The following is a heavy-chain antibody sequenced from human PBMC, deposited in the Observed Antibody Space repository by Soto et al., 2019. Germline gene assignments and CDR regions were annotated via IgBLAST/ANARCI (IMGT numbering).Heavy chain of an antibody. CDR3: AKGSMSGYDYHSFDF. J-gene: IGHJ4*02. D-gene: IGHD5-12*01. CDR1: GYTFTAYY. V-gene: IGHV1-2*02. Sequence: ASVKVSCKASGYTFTAYYIHWVRQAPGQGLEWMGWISPHSGGTNYAQKFQGRVTMTRDTSITTVYMELSRLRSDDTAVYFCAKGSMSGYDYHSFDFWGQGALVTVSS. CDR2: ISPHSGGT.